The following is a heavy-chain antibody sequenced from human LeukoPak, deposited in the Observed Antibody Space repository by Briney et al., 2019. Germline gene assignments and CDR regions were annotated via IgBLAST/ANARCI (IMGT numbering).Heavy chain of an antibody. Sequence: GASVKVSCKASGYTFTGYYMHWVRQAPGQGLEWMGWINPNSGGANYAQKFQGRVTMTRDTSISTAYMELSRLRSDDTAVYYCARDRKVVRGIVVVPAAPANWFDPWGQGTLVTVCS. CDR1: GYTFTGYY. CDR3: ARDRKVVRGIVVVPAAPANWFDP. J-gene: IGHJ5*02. CDR2: INPNSGGA. V-gene: IGHV1-2*02. D-gene: IGHD2-2*01.